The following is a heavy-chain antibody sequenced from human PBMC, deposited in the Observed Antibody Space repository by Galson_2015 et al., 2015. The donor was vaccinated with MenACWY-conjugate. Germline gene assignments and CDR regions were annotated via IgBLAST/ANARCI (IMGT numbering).Heavy chain of an antibody. CDR2: IYWDDDK. D-gene: IGHD3-22*01. CDR1: GFSPSTNGVG. Sequence: PALVKPTQTLTLTCTFSGFSPSTNGVGVGWIRQPPGKALEWLALIYWDDDKRYSPSLHSRLTITKDTSKNQVVLTLTNVDPVDTAADDCTRPTSGYYFFENWGHGTLVTVSS. CDR3: TRPTSGYYFFEN. V-gene: IGHV2-5*02. J-gene: IGHJ4*01.